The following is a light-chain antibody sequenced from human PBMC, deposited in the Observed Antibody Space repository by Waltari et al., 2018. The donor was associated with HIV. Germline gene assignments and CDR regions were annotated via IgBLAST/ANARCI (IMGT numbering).Light chain of an antibody. CDR2: DDR. J-gene: IGLJ2*01. CDR1: NIAAINS. Sequence: SYVLTQPPSVSVAPGQTARLTCGGNNIAAINSVHWYRKSPGQAPVLVGYDDRDRPSGIPDRFSGSSSGDTATLTISRAEAGDEADYYCQVYSDRGDPVIFGGGTKLTVL. V-gene: IGLV3-21*02. CDR3: QVYSDRGDPVI.